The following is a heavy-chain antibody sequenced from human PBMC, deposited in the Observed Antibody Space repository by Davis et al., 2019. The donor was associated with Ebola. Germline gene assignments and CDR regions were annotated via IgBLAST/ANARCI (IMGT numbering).Heavy chain of an antibody. V-gene: IGHV3-23*01. CDR1: GLSFSSFA. CDR2: ISDSGDRT. D-gene: IGHD6-13*01. Sequence: PGGSLRLSCAASGLSFSSFAMTWVRQAPGKGLEWVSIISDSGDRTYYADSVKGRFTISRDNAKNSLYLQMNSLRAEDTAVYYCARDKSSSRYGMDVWGQGTTVTVSS. CDR3: ARDKSSSRYGMDV. J-gene: IGHJ6*02.